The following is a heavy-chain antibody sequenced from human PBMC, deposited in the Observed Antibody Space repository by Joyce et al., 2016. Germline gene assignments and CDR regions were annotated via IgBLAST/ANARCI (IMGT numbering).Heavy chain of an antibody. V-gene: IGHV4-39*01. D-gene: IGHD3-3*01. CDR3: AALGVFTKAVDS. J-gene: IGHJ4*02. CDR2: VYYVGNR. CDR1: GGSISSGHHY. Sequence: QMQLKESGPGLVKPSETLSLTCSVSGGSISSGHHYWGWIRQPPGKGLEWIGSVYYVGNRHPSPPLKSRVTVFVDPSKNQVSLRLTSVTAADTAVYYCAALGVFTKAVDSWGQGTLVTVSS.